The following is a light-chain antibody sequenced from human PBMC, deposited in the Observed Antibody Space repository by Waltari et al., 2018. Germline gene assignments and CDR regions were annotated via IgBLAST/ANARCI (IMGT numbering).Light chain of an antibody. CDR2: WAF. CDR3: QQYYSIPYT. J-gene: IGKJ2*01. Sequence: DFVMTQFPDSLAVSLGERATINCKSNQSVLYSSNHKNLLAWYQQKAGQPPKLLIYWAFSRGSGVPDRFSGSGSGTDFTLTISSLQAEDVAVYYCQQYYSIPYTFGQGTKLEIK. V-gene: IGKV4-1*01. CDR1: QSVLYSSNHKNL.